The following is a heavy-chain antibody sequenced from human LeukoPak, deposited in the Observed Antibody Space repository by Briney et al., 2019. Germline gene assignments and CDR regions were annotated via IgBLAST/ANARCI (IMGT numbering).Heavy chain of an antibody. CDR3: ATRKRKWGFDY. D-gene: IGHD7-27*01. CDR2: IYYSGST. CDR1: GGSINSHY. V-gene: IGHV4-59*08. J-gene: IGHJ4*02. Sequence: SETLSLTCTVSGGSINSHYWSWIRQPPGKGLEWIGYIYYSGSTNYNPALRSRVTISVDTSKNQFSLKFISVTAADPAVYYCATRKRKWGFDYWGQGTLVPVSS.